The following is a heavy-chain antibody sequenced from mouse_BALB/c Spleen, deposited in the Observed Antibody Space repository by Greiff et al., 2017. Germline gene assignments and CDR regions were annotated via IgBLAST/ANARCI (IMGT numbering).Heavy chain of an antibody. CDR3: ARGPAWFAY. CDR1: GYTFTSYW. V-gene: IGHV1-7*01. CDR2: INPSTGYT. J-gene: IGHJ3*01. Sequence: QVQLQQSGAELAKPGASVKMSCKASGYTFTSYWMHWVKQRPGQGLEWIGYINPSTGYTEYNQKFKDKATLTADKSSSTAYMQLISLTSEDSAVYYCARGPAWFAYWGQGTLVTVSA.